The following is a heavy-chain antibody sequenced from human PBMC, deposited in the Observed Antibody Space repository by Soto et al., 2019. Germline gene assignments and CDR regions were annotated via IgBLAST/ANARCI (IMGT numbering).Heavy chain of an antibody. V-gene: IGHV4-59*01. CDR1: GGSISSYY. D-gene: IGHD3-3*01. Sequence: SETLSLTCTVSGGSISSYYWSWIRQPPGKGLEWIGYIYYSGSTNYNPSLKSRVTISVGTSKNQFSLKLSSVTAADTAVYYCARAQGSPSPYYDFWSGYFVWFDPWGQGTLVTVSS. J-gene: IGHJ5*02. CDR2: IYYSGST. CDR3: ARAQGSPSPYYDFWSGYFVWFDP.